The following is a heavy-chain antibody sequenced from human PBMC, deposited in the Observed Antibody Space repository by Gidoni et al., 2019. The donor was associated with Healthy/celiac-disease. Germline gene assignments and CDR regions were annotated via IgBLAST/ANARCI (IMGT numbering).Heavy chain of an antibody. Sequence: QVQREQSGAEVKTPGPSVKVSCKASGCTFSSYAIIWGRQAPGQGREWMGGSLPSFGTANYAQKFQGRVTITADESTSTAYMELSSLRSEGTAVYYCASAAQATNVIVVVPAANHLDYWGQGTLVTVSS. J-gene: IGHJ4*02. CDR1: GCTFSSYA. D-gene: IGHD2-2*01. V-gene: IGHV1-69*01. CDR2: SLPSFGTA. CDR3: ASAAQATNVIVVVPAANHLDY.